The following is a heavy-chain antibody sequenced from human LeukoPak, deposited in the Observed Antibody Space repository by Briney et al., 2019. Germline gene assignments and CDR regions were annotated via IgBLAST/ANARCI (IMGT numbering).Heavy chain of an antibody. CDR2: MNTNSGNT. V-gene: IGHV1-8*01. CDR1: GYTFSSYD. CDR3: ARRVGSGWPVQH. D-gene: IGHD6-19*01. J-gene: IGHJ1*01. Sequence: ASVKVSCKASGYTFSSYDINWVRQATGQGLEWMGWMNTNSGNTGYAQKLQGSLNMTRTTSISTAYMELSSLRSEDTAVYYCARRVGSGWPVQHWGQGTLVTVSS.